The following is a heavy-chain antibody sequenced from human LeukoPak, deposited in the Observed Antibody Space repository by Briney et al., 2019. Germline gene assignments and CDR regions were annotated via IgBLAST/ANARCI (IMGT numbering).Heavy chain of an antibody. CDR1: GGSISSHY. CDR3: GRDALVGYFSYYYMDV. CDR2: ISNSGST. J-gene: IGHJ6*03. D-gene: IGHD2-15*01. V-gene: IGHV4-59*11. Sequence: PSETLSLTCTVSGGSISSHYRTWIRQSPVKGLEWIGDISNSGSTSYNPSLKSRVTISIDTSKNQFSLKLSSVTAADTAVYYCGRDALVGYFSYYYMDVWGKGTTVTVSS.